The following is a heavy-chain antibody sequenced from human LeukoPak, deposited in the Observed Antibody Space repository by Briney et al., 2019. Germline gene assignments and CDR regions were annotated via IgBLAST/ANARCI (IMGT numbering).Heavy chain of an antibody. CDR3: ARGHSSGNPDPFDY. CDR2: MYSGGAI. Sequence: GGSLRLSCAASGFLVSSNYMSWVRQAPGKGLEWGSVMYSGGAIHYADSVKGRFTISRDNSKNILYLQMNSLRVEDTAMYFWARGHSSGNPDPFDYWGQGTLVIVSS. J-gene: IGHJ4*02. D-gene: IGHD6-19*01. V-gene: IGHV3-53*01. CDR1: GFLVSSNY.